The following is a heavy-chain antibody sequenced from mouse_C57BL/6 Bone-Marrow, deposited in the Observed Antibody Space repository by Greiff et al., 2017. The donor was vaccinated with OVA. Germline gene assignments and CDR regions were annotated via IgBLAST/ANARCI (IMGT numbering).Heavy chain of an antibody. V-gene: IGHV2-6*01. D-gene: IGHD1-1*01. CDR2: IWGVGST. CDR3: ASLTTVVATDFDY. CDR1: GFSLTSYG. Sequence: VQLVESGPGLVAPSQSLSITCTVSGFSLTSYGVDWVRQSPGKGLEWLGVIWGVGSTNYNSALKSRLSISKDNSKSQVFLKMNSLQTDDTAMYYCASLTTVVATDFDYWGQGTTLTVSS. J-gene: IGHJ2*01.